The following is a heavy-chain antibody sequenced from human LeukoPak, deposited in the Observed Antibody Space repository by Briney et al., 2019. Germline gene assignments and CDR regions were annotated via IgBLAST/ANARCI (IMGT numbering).Heavy chain of an antibody. CDR1: GFTFSSYW. D-gene: IGHD3-22*01. Sequence: GGSLRLSCAASGFTFSSYWMSWVRQAPGKGLEWVANIKQDGSEKYYVDSVKGRFTISRDNAKNSLYLQMNSLRAEDTAVYYCARDSGIVVARPFDYWGQGTLVTVSS. V-gene: IGHV3-7*01. J-gene: IGHJ4*02. CDR3: ARDSGIVVARPFDY. CDR2: IKQDGSEK.